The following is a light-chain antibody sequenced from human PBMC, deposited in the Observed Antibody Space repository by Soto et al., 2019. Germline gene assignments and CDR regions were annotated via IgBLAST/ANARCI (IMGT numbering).Light chain of an antibody. CDR1: QDIGSA. V-gene: IGKV3-15*01. CDR3: QQYGGRPRT. CDR2: DAS. J-gene: IGKJ1*01. Sequence: EVVLTQSPATLSVSPGDRATLSCRASQDIGSAVAWYHQRSGQAPRLLIFDASIRVPTTPARFSGSVSGTEFTLTISSLESEDFAVYFCQQYGGRPRTFGHGTKVDTK.